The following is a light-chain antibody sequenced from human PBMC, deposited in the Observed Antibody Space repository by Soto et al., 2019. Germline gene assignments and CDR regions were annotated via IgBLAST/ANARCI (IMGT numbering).Light chain of an antibody. V-gene: IGLV4-60*02. CDR3: ETWDSNTHV. CDR2: LEGSGSY. CDR1: SGHSSYI. J-gene: IGLJ3*02. Sequence: QSVRTQSSSASASLGSSVKLTCTLSSGHSSYIIAWHQQQPGKAPRYLMKLEGSGSYNKGSGVPDRFSGSSSGADRYLTISNLQFEDEADYYCETWDSNTHVFGGGTKLTVL.